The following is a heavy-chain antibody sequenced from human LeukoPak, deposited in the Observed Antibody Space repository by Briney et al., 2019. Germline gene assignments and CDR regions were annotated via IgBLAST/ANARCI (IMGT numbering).Heavy chain of an antibody. CDR1: EPTFRRYG. J-gene: IGHJ4*02. V-gene: IGHV3-30*18. CDR3: AKEGFGNYYSAYFDY. D-gene: IGHD1-26*01. Sequence: GTSLRLSCGASEPTFRRYGMLGVPQAPGKGLERVAVISYEGSTSYYADSVKARFTISRDNSKNKLYLQMNGLRAEDTAVYYSAKEGFGNYYSAYFDYWGQGTLVTVSS. CDR2: ISYEGSTS.